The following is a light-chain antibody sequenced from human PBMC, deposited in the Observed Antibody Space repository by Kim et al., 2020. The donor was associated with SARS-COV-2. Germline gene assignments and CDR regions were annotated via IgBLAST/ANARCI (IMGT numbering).Light chain of an antibody. CDR1: QSISSY. V-gene: IGKV1-39*01. CDR2: TAS. CDR3: QQSYSTPPL. Sequence: DIQMTQSPSSLSASVGDRVTITCRASQSISSYLNWYQQKPGKAPKLLIYTASSLQSGVPSMFSGSGSGTDFTLTISSLQPEDFATYYCQQSYSTPPLFGQGTKLEI. J-gene: IGKJ2*01.